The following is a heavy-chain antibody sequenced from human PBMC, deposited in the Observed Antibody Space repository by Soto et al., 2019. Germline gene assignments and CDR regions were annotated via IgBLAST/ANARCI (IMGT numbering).Heavy chain of an antibody. CDR1: GGSFSGYY. V-gene: IGHV4-34*01. Sequence: QVQLQQWGAGLLKPSETLSLTCAVYGGSFSGYYWSWIRQPPGQGLEWIGEINHSGSTNYNPSLKSRVTRAVDTAKNQFSLKLSSVTAADTAVYYCASYCSGGSCYPYWGQGTLVTVSS. J-gene: IGHJ4*02. CDR3: ASYCSGGSCYPY. D-gene: IGHD2-15*01. CDR2: INHSGST.